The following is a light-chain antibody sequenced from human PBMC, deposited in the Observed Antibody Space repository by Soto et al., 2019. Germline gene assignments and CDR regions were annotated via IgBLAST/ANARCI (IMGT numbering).Light chain of an antibody. J-gene: IGKJ3*01. V-gene: IGKV1-33*01. Sequence: DIQMTQSPSSLSASVGDRVTITCQASQDISNYLNWYQQKPGKAPKLLIYDASNLETGVPSRFSGSGSGTDFTFTISSLQPEDIATYYYQRYDNFSGTFGPGNKVYIK. CDR3: QRYDNFSGT. CDR1: QDISNY. CDR2: DAS.